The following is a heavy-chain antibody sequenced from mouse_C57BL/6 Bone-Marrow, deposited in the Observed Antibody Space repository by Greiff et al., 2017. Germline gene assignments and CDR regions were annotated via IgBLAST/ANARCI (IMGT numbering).Heavy chain of an antibody. D-gene: IGHD3-2*02. CDR2: IYPRSGNT. Sequence: QVHVKQSGAELARPGASVKLSCKASGYTFTSYGISWVKQRTGQGLEWIGEIYPRSGNTYYNEKFKGKATLTADKSSSTAYMELRSLTSEDSAVYFCAREVGDSSGYVGAMDYWGQGTSVTVSS. V-gene: IGHV1-81*01. CDR3: AREVGDSSGYVGAMDY. J-gene: IGHJ4*01. CDR1: GYTFTSYG.